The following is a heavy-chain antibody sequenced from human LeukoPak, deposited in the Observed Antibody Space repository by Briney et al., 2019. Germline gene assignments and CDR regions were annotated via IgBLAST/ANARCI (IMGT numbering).Heavy chain of an antibody. V-gene: IGHV4-4*07. Sequence: SETLSLTCTVSGGSISSYYWSWIRQPAGKGLEWIGRIYTSGSTNYNPSLKSRVTMPVDTSKNQFSLKLSSVTAADTAVYYCARCNEYGDLFDYWGQGTLVTVSS. CDR1: GGSISSYY. CDR2: IYTSGST. D-gene: IGHD4-17*01. CDR3: ARCNEYGDLFDY. J-gene: IGHJ4*02.